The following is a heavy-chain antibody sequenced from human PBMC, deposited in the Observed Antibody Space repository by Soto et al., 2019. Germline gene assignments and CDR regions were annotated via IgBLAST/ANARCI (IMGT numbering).Heavy chain of an antibody. CDR3: VSAMTIVVRIIGLDY. J-gene: IGHJ4*02. V-gene: IGHV3-30-3*01. Sequence: VGSLRLSCGSSVFTFRSYAMHCVRHTPGKGLEWVAVISYDGSNKHYADSVKGRFSISRDNSKNMLYLQMDSLSTEDTAVYYCVSAMTIVVRIIGLDYWGQGTLVRVSS. D-gene: IGHD3-22*01. CDR1: VFTFRSYA. CDR2: ISYDGSNK.